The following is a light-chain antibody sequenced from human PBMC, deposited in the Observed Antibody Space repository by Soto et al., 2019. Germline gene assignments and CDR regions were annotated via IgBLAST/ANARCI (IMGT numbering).Light chain of an antibody. V-gene: IGKV3-20*01. Sequence: DIVLAQSRGSLSYSPGESATPSCRASQSISSSYLAWYQQKPGQAPRLLIYGPSNRATGIPDRFSGSGSGTDFTLTISSLEPEDFAVYFCQYYGTSPFTFGQGTRLEIK. CDR3: QYYGTSPFT. CDR2: GPS. CDR1: QSISSSY. J-gene: IGKJ5*01.